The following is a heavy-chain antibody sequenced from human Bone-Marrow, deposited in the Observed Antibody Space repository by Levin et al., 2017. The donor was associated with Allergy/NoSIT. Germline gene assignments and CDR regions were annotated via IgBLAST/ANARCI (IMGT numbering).Heavy chain of an antibody. J-gene: IGHJ4*02. CDR3: ARTHIIGGTFYFDS. CDR1: GGTFRSYA. D-gene: IGHD1-20*01. V-gene: IGHV1-69*13. CDR2: LIPTFGSA. Sequence: PRASVKVSCKASGGTFRSYAVSWVRQAPGQGLEWMGRLIPTFGSATYAQQFQDKVTITADESAGTAYMELTSLRSEDTAVYYCARTHIIGGTFYFDSWGQGTLVIVSS.